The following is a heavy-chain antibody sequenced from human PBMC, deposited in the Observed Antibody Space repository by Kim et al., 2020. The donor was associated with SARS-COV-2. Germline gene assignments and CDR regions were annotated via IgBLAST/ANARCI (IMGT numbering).Heavy chain of an antibody. V-gene: IGHV1-69*13. J-gene: IGHJ6*02. CDR1: GGTFSQYG. Sequence: SVKVSCKASGGTFSQYGISWVRQAPGQGLEWMGAIIPIFGTTHYAPKFQGRVTITAYEFTNTANMELTSLTSGDTAVYYCARDRGSLSGMDVWGQGTTVTVTS. D-gene: IGHD2-15*01. CDR2: IIPIFGTT. CDR3: ARDRGSLSGMDV.